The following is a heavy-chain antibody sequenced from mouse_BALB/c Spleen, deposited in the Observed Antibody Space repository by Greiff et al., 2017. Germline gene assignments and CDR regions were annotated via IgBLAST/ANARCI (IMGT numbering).Heavy chain of an antibody. D-gene: IGHD2-2*01. CDR2: IRLKSNNYAT. Sequence: EVQLQESGGGLVQPGGSMKLSCVASGFTFSNYWMNWVRQSPEKGLEWVAEIRLKSNNYATHYAESVKGRFTISRDDSKSSVYLQMNNLRAEDTGIYYCTRCGYDGPWFAYWGQGTLVTVSA. CDR3: TRCGYDGPWFAY. V-gene: IGHV6-6*02. CDR1: GFTFSNYW. J-gene: IGHJ3*01.